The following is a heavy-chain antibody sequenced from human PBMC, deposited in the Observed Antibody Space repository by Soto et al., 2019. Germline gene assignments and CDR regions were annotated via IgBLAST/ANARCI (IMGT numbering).Heavy chain of an antibody. V-gene: IGHV1-8*01. CDR2: MNPNSGNT. J-gene: IGHJ4*02. CDR1: GYTFTSYD. CDR3: ARDSTDIVATH. D-gene: IGHD5-12*01. Sequence: ASVKVSCKASGYTFTSYDINWVRQATGQGLEWMGWMNPNSGNTGYAQKLQGRVTMTRNTSISTAYMELSSLRSEDTVVYYCARDSTDIVATHWGQGTLVTVSS.